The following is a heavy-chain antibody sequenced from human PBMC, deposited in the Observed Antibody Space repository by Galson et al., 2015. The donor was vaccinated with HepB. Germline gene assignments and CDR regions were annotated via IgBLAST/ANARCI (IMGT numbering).Heavy chain of an antibody. CDR2: ISAYNGNT. CDR1: GYTFTSYG. Sequence: SVKVSCKASGYTFTSYGISWVRQAPGQGLEWMGWISAYNGNTNYAQKLQGRVTMTTDTSTSTAYMELRSLRSDDTAVYYCARGGGVLRFLEWFHYYYMDVWGKGTTVTVSS. V-gene: IGHV1-18*01. D-gene: IGHD3-3*01. CDR3: ARGGGVLRFLEWFHYYYMDV. J-gene: IGHJ6*03.